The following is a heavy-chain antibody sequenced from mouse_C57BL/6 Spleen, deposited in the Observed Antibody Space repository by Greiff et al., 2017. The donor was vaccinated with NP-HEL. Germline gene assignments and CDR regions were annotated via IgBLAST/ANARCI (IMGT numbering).Heavy chain of an antibody. CDR1: GYTFTDYY. Sequence: EVQLQQSGPELVKPGASVKISCKASGYTFTDYYMNWVKQSHGKSLEWIGDINPNTGGTSYNQKFKGKATLIVDKSSSTAYMELRSLTSEDSAVYYCARKGFFYYYGSSFFDYWGQGTTLTVSS. J-gene: IGHJ2*01. D-gene: IGHD1-1*01. CDR2: INPNTGGT. V-gene: IGHV1-26*01. CDR3: ARKGFFYYYGSSFFDY.